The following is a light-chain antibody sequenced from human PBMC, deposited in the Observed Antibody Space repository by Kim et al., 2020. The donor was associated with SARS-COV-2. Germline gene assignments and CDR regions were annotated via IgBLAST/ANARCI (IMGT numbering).Light chain of an antibody. CDR2: GAS. V-gene: IGKV3-15*01. Sequence: SPGERATPACRASQSVSNNLAWYQHKPGQPPGVLIYGASTRATGVQARFSGSGSGTDFTLTVSSLQSEDFAVYYCHQYNDWPPGDTFGQGTKLEI. CDR3: HQYNDWPPGDT. CDR1: QSVSNN. J-gene: IGKJ2*01.